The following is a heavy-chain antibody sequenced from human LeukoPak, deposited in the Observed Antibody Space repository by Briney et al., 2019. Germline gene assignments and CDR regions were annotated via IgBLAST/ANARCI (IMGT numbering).Heavy chain of an antibody. CDR3: ARNGGTLGLQWLVPVGWFDP. J-gene: IGHJ5*02. V-gene: IGHV1-18*01. Sequence: GASVKVSCKASGYTFTSYGISWVRQAPGQGLEWMGWISAYNGNTNYAQKLQGRVTMTTDTSTSTAYMELRSLRSDDTAVYYCARNGGTLGLQWLVPVGWFDPWGQGTLVTVSS. CDR1: GYTFTSYG. CDR2: ISAYNGNT. D-gene: IGHD6-19*01.